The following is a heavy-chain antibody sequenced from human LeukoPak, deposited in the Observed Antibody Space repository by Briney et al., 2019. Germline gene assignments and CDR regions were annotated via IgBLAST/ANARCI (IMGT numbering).Heavy chain of an antibody. CDR2: INSSGHNT. D-gene: IGHD3-9*01. J-gene: IGHJ4*02. V-gene: IGHV3-23*01. CDR3: AKGTGNRYYDILTGYYN. Sequence: PGGSLRLSCAASGFTFSSYAMSWVRQAPGKGLEWVSVINSSGHNTYYADSVKGRFTISRDNSKNTLYLQMNSLRAEDTAVYYCAKGTGNRYYDILTGYYNWGQGTLVTVSS. CDR1: GFTFSSYA.